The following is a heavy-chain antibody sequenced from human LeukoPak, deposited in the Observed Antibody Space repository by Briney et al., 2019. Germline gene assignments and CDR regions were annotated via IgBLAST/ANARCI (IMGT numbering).Heavy chain of an antibody. D-gene: IGHD6-13*01. CDR3: ASDIEAAGLFFDY. V-gene: IGHV3-7*01. J-gene: IGHJ4*02. CDR2: IKYEESEK. CDR1: GFTFSSYW. Sequence: GGSLRLSCAASGFTFSSYWMTWVRQAPGKGLEWVVNIKYEESEKYYVDSVKGRFTTSRNNAKNSLYLQMNSLRAEDTAIYYRASDIEAAGLFFDYWGQGTLVTVSS.